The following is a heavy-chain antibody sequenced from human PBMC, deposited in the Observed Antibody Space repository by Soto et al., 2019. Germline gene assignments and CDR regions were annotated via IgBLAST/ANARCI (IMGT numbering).Heavy chain of an antibody. CDR1: GGSVSSGSYY. D-gene: IGHD2-15*01. J-gene: IGHJ5*02. Sequence: PSETLSLTCTVSGGSVSSGSYYWSWIRQPPGKGLEWIGYIYYSGSTNYNPSLKSRVTISVDTSKNQFSLKLSSVTAADTAVYYCARLKVVAATRWFDPWGQGTLVTVSS. CDR2: IYYSGST. V-gene: IGHV4-61*01. CDR3: ARLKVVAATRWFDP.